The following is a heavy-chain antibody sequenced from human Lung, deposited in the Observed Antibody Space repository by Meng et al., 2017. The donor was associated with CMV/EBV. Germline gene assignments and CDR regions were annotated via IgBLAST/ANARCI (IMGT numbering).Heavy chain of an antibody. V-gene: IGHV3-23*01. J-gene: IGHJ4*01. CDR1: GFTFSSYA. CDR2: IGGVGGGT. CDR3: ANGIFIYPAAILPFDH. D-gene: IGHD2-2*01. Sequence: GGSLRPXXTASGFTFSSYAMTWVRRAPGKGLEWVSSIGGVGGGTYYAHSVKGRFTISRDNSKSTLYLQMSSLRVDDTALYYCANGIFIYPAAILPFDHWGLGTLVTVSS.